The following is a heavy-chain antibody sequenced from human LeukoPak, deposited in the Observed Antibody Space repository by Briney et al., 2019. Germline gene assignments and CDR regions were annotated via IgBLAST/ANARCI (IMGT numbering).Heavy chain of an antibody. D-gene: IGHD1-26*01. CDR1: GGSISSSSYY. CDR3: ARRRGKVVATFGT. V-gene: IGHV4-39*01. CDR2: IYYSGST. Sequence: SETLSLTCTVSGGSISSSSYYWGWIRQPPGKGLEWIGSIYYSGSTYYNPSLKSRVTISVVTSKNQFSLKLSSVTAADTAVYYCARRRGKVVATFGTWGQGTLVTVSS. J-gene: IGHJ5*02.